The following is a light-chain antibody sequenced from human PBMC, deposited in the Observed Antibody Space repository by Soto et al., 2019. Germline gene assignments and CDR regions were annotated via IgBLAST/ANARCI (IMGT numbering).Light chain of an antibody. CDR3: QQLNSYPRT. CDR1: QGISSY. CDR2: AAS. J-gene: IGKJ1*01. Sequence: LLTQAPSSLSASVGDRVPITWRASQGISSYLAWYQQKPGKAPNLLIYAASTLQSGVPSRFSGSGSGTDFTLTISSLQPEDFATYYCQQLNSYPRTFGQGTKVDIK. V-gene: IGKV1-9*01.